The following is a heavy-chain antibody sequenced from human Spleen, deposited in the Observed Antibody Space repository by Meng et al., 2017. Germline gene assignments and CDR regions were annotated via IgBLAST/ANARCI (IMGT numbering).Heavy chain of an antibody. V-gene: IGHV3-23*01. J-gene: IGHJ4*02. D-gene: IGHD3-10*01. CDR2: ISGSGGST. CDR1: GFTFSTYA. CDR3: ARAFITMVRGVIMTFDY. Sequence: GESLKISCAASGFTFSTYAMSWVRQAPGKGLEWVSAISGSGGSTYYADSVKGRFTISRDNAKNSLYLQMNSLRAEDTALYYCARAFITMVRGVIMTFDYWGQGTLVTVSS.